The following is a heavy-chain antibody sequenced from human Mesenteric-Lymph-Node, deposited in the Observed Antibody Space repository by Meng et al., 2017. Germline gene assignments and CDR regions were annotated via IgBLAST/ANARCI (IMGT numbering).Heavy chain of an antibody. CDR1: GGTFSSYA. CDR3: ARIGLQAAGFDY. Sequence: SVKVSCKASGGTFSSYAISWVRQAPGQGLEWMGGIIPIFGTANYAQKFQGRVTITADESTSTAYMELSSLRSEDTAVYYCARIGLQAAGFDYWGQGTLVTVSS. J-gene: IGHJ4*02. CDR2: IIPIFGTA. D-gene: IGHD6-13*01. V-gene: IGHV1-69*13.